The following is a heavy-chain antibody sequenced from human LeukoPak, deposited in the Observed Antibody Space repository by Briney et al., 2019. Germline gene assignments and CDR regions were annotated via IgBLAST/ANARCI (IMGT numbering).Heavy chain of an antibody. D-gene: IGHD2-2*01. CDR3: ATGGYCSSTSCYAAYYYYGMDV. V-gene: IGHV1-69-2*01. Sequence: ASVKLSCKVSGYTFTDYYMHWVQQAPGKGLEWMGLVDPEDGETIYAEKFQGRVTITADTSTDTAYMELSSLRSEDTAVYYCATGGYCSSTSCYAAYYYYGMDVWGKGTTVTVSS. CDR2: VDPEDGET. CDR1: GYTFTDYY. J-gene: IGHJ6*04.